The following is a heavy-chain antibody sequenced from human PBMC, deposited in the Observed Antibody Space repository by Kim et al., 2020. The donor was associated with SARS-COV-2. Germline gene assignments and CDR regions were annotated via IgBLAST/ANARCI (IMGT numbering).Heavy chain of an antibody. D-gene: IGHD1-26*01. CDR3: ARFRGNYYFDY. J-gene: IGHJ4*02. Sequence: PTSAQGFTGRFVVSLDTSVNTAYLQISSLKAEDTAVYYCARFRGNYYFDYWGQGTLVTVSS. V-gene: IGHV7-4-1*02. CDR2: P.